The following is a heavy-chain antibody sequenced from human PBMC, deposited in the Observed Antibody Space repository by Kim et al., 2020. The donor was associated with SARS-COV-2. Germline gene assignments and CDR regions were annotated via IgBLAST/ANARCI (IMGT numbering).Heavy chain of an antibody. J-gene: IGHJ4*02. CDR3: ARYDAGESALEN. D-gene: IGHD2-21*01. CDR1: GDSISDRY. Sequence: SETLSLTCTVSGDSISDRYWSWIRQPPGKGLEWIGYIYYSGSTKYNPSLKSRATISIDTSRTQFSLRMSSVTAADTAIYYCARYDAGESALENWGQGALVTVSS. CDR2: IYYSGST. V-gene: IGHV4-59*11.